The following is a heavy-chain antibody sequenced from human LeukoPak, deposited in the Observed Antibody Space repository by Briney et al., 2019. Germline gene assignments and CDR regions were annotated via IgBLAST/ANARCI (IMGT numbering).Heavy chain of an antibody. CDR2: ISNSPINI. Sequence: GGSLSLSCAASGFTFSDYGMKWVRQAPGKGLEWVSYISNSPINIYYADSVRGRFTISRDNTKNSVFLQMNSLRAEDTAVYYCARGSADDDDKWIDPWGQGTLVTVSS. CDR1: GFTFSDYG. CDR3: ARGSADDDDKWIDP. J-gene: IGHJ5*02. D-gene: IGHD1-1*01. V-gene: IGHV3-48*04.